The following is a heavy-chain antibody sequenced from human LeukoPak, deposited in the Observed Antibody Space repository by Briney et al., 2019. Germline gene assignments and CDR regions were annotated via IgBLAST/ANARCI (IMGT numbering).Heavy chain of an antibody. CDR3: ARDQGYSGYDSLDY. D-gene: IGHD5-12*01. CDR2: ISAYNGNT. Sequence: ASVKVSCKAPGYTFTSYGISWVRQAPGQGLEWMGWISAYNGNTNYAQKFQGRVTMTRDTSISTAYMELSRLRSDDTAVYYCARDQGYSGYDSLDYWGQGTLVTVSS. J-gene: IGHJ4*02. V-gene: IGHV1-18*01. CDR1: GYTFTSYG.